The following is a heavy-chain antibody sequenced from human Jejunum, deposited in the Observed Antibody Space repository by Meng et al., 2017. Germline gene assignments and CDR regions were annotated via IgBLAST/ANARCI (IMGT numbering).Heavy chain of an antibody. CDR1: GASISSSSWY. CDR2: IYYSENT. V-gene: IGHV4-39*07. D-gene: IGHD6-19*01. CDR3: ARGPWDSSGWPEYFQH. J-gene: IGHJ1*01. Sequence: QPQLQESGPGLVTPSEPLSLTCSVSGASISSSSWYWGWIRQPPGKGLEWIGSIYYSENTYYHPSLKSRVTISVDTSKNQFSLKLSSVTAADTAVYYCARGPWDSSGWPEYFQHWGQGTLVTVSS.